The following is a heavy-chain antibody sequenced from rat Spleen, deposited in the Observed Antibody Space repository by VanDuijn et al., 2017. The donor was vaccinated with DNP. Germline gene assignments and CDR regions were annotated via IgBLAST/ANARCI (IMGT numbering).Heavy chain of an antibody. V-gene: IGHV5-22*01. CDR3: ARYGRRVWDY. CDR1: GFRFSDYY. CDR2: ISYDGGGA. J-gene: IGHJ2*01. D-gene: IGHD1-11*01. Sequence: EVQLVESGGDSVQPGRSLQLPCAASGFRFSDYYMTWVRQAPTKGLEWVAYISYDGGGAYDADSVKGRFTISRDNAKSTLYLQMNSLRSEDMANYYCARYGRRVWDYWGQGVMVTVSS.